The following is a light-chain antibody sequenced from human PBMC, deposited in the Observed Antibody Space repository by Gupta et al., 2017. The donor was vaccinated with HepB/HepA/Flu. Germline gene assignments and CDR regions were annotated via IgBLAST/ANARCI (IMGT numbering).Light chain of an antibody. CDR2: WAS. CDR1: HSVLYSSNNKNY. CDR3: QQYFRNPRT. Sequence: VATARSRDSLALSLGEWATINCKSSHSVLYSSNNKNYVARYQQKPGQPPKLVIYWASTRESGVPDRFSGSGSGTDFTLTISSLQAEDVAVYYCQQYFRNPRTCSQGTKLEIK. V-gene: IGKV4-1*01. J-gene: IGKJ2*01.